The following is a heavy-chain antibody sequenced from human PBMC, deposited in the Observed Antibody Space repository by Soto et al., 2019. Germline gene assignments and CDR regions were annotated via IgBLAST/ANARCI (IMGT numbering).Heavy chain of an antibody. Sequence: ASVKVSCKASGCTFTAYYIHWVRQAPGQGLEWMGWINPNSGGTKYAPKFQGGVTVTRDTSITTAYMELSRLRSGDTAVYYCAKEPATAKPEGVDFWGQGTLVTVSS. V-gene: IGHV1-2*02. D-gene: IGHD1-1*01. CDR3: AKEPATAKPEGVDF. CDR1: GCTFTAYY. J-gene: IGHJ4*02. CDR2: INPNSGGT.